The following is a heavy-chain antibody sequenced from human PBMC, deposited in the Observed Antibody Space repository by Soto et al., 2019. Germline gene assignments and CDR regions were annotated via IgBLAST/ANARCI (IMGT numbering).Heavy chain of an antibody. CDR2: INAGNGNT. CDR3: ARVAFSSGWYPFQH. V-gene: IGHV1-3*01. Sequence: GASVKVSCKASGYTFTSYAMHWVRQAPGQRLEWMGWINAGNGNTKYSQKFQGRVTITRDTSASTACMELSSLRSEDTAVYYCARVAFSSGWYPFQHWGQGTLVTVSS. D-gene: IGHD6-19*01. J-gene: IGHJ1*01. CDR1: GYTFTSYA.